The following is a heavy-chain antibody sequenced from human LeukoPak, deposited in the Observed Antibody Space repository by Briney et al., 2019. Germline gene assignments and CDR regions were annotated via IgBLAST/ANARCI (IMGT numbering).Heavy chain of an antibody. CDR1: GYTFTSYG. Sequence: ASVKVSCKASGYTFTSYGLGWVRQAPGQGLEWMGWISPYNGDTNYALNLQGRVTMTTDTSTSTAYMELRSLRSDDTAIYYCARGGNTLVRGVNYGMDVWGQGTTVTVSS. D-gene: IGHD3-10*01. V-gene: IGHV1-18*01. CDR3: ARGGNTLVRGVNYGMDV. CDR2: ISPYNGDT. J-gene: IGHJ6*02.